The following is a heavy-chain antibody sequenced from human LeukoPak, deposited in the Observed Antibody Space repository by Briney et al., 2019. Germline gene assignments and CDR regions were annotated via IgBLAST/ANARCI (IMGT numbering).Heavy chain of an antibody. CDR2: IYYSGRT. D-gene: IGHD3-10*01. Sequence: SETLSLTCTVSGGSISSYYWSWIRQPPGKGLEWIGYIYYSGRTNYNPSLNSRVTISIDKSKNQFSLKLNSVTAADTAVYYCARDRGYLDGFDIWGQGTMVTVSS. CDR3: ARDRGYLDGFDI. J-gene: IGHJ3*02. CDR1: GGSISSYY. V-gene: IGHV4-59*01.